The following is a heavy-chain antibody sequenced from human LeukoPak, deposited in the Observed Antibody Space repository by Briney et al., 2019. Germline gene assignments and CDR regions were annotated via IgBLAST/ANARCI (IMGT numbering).Heavy chain of an antibody. D-gene: IGHD1-20*01. CDR1: GGSISSSTYY. J-gene: IGHJ4*02. CDR3: ARQDNYYFDY. Sequence: SETLSLTCTGSGGSISSSTYYWGWIRQPPGKGLEWIGSIYYSGTTYYNPSLKSRVTIPVDMSKNQFSLKLSSVTAADTAVYYCARQDNYYFDYWGQGILVTVSS. CDR2: IYYSGTT. V-gene: IGHV4-39*01.